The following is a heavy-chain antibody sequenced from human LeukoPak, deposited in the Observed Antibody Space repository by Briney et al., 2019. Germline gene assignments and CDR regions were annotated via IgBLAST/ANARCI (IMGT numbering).Heavy chain of an antibody. Sequence: SSETLSLTCAVSGGSLSGYYWTWIRQPPGKGLEWSGEINHSGRTNYNPSLKSRVIMSVDTSKNQFSLKLSSVTAADTAVYYCAGKYYYDISGYFYVDWWGQGTLVAVSS. CDR3: AGKYYYDISGYFYVDW. CDR1: GGSLSGYY. J-gene: IGHJ4*02. CDR2: INHSGRT. V-gene: IGHV4-34*01. D-gene: IGHD3-22*01.